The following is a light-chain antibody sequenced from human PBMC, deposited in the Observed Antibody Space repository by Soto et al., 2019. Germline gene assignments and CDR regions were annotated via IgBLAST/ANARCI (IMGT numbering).Light chain of an antibody. CDR2: EVS. Sequence: QSALTQPASVSGSPGQSITISCTGTSSDVGGYIYVSWYQQHPGKAPKLMIYEVSNRPSGVSNRFSGSKSGNTASLTNSGLQAEDEADYYCSSYTSSSTLLYVFGTGTKLTVL. CDR1: SSDVGGYIY. J-gene: IGLJ1*01. CDR3: SSYTSSSTLLYV. V-gene: IGLV2-14*01.